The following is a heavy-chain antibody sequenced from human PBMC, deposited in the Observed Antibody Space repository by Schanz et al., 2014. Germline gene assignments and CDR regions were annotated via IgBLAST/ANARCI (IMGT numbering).Heavy chain of an antibody. D-gene: IGHD5-18*01. CDR1: GGTFSSFG. CDR3: ARGPSQGYSYGHNIGAYYYGMDV. CDR2: IIPSLGLA. Sequence: VQLLQSGTQVKKPGASVKVSCKASGGTFSSFGINWVRQAPGQGLEWMGRIIPSLGLAKYEQKFQGRVTITADKSTSTASMELSSLRSEDTAVYYCARGPSQGYSYGHNIGAYYYGMDVWRQGTTVTVSS. V-gene: IGHV1-69*09. J-gene: IGHJ6*02.